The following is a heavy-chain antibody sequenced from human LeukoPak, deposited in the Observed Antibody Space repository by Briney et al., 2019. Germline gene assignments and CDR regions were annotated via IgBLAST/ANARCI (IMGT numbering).Heavy chain of an antibody. CDR3: ARNKGVYGSGIYDN. V-gene: IGHV3-53*01. CDR2: INSGGTT. D-gene: IGHD3-10*01. CDR1: RFTVSGHG. Sequence: PGGSLRLSCAASRFTVSGHGWSRIRQAPGKGLEWVSQINSGGTTYYADSVKGRFTISRDNSKNTVYLQMNSLRAEDTAVYHCARNKGVYGSGIYDNWGPGTLVTVSS. J-gene: IGHJ4*02.